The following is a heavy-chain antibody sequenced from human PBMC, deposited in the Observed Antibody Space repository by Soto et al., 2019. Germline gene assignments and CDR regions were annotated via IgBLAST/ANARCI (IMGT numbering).Heavy chain of an antibody. CDR2: IYYSGST. V-gene: IGHV4-59*08. Sequence: SETLSLTCTVSGGSISSYYWSWIRQPPGKGLEWIGYIYYSGSTNYNPSLKSRVTISVDTSKNQFSLKLSSVTAADTAVYYCARTTGSYIWGSYRLGYMDVWGKGTTVTVSS. CDR3: ARTTGSYIWGSYRLGYMDV. D-gene: IGHD3-16*02. J-gene: IGHJ6*03. CDR1: GGSISSYY.